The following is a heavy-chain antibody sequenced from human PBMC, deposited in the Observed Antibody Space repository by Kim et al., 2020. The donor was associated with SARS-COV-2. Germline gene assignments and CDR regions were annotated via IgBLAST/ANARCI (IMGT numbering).Heavy chain of an antibody. D-gene: IGHD2-2*01. CDR3: ARVAVGGGYCSSTSCYALDY. CDR2: INSDGSST. CDR1: GFTFSSYW. V-gene: IGHV3-74*01. Sequence: GGSLRLSCAASGFTFSSYWMHWVRQAPGKGLVWVSRINSDGSSTSYADSVKGRFTISRDNAKNTLYLQMNSLRAEDTAVYYCARVAVGGGYCSSTSCYALDYWGQGTLVTVSS. J-gene: IGHJ4*02.